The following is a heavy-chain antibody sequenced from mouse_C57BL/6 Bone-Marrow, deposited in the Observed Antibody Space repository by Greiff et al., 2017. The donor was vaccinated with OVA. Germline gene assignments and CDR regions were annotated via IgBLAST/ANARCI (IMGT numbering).Heavy chain of an antibody. CDR1: GYTFTSYW. CDR3: ARKRGGGYSNYVGVFDY. V-gene: IGHV1-59*01. Sequence: QVQLKQPGAELVRPGTSVKLSCKASGYTFTSYWMHWVKQRPGQGLEWIGVIDPSDSYTNSNQKFKGKATLTVDTSSSTAYMQLSSLTSEDSAVYYCARKRGGGYSNYVGVFDYWGQGTTLTVSS. CDR2: IDPSDSYT. J-gene: IGHJ2*01. D-gene: IGHD2-5*01.